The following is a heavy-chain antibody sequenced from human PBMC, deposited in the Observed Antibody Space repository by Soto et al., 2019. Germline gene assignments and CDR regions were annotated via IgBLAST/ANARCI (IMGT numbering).Heavy chain of an antibody. D-gene: IGHD6-19*01. CDR1: GGTFSSYA. V-gene: IGHV1-69*06. CDR2: IIPIFGTA. J-gene: IGHJ5*02. CDR3: ERDEGWAVGGTPANGFDP. Sequence: QVQLVQSGAEVKKPGSSVKVSCKASGGTFSSYAISWVRQAPGQGLEWMGGIIPIFGTANYAQKFQGRVTITADKSTSTAYMELSSVRSEDTAVYYCERDEGWAVGGTPANGFDPWGQGTLVTVSS.